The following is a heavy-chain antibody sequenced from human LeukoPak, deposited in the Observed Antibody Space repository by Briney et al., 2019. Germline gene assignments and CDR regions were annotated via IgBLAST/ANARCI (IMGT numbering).Heavy chain of an antibody. CDR2: IYYSGST. V-gene: IGHV4-59*01. CDR1: GGSISSYY. J-gene: IGHJ6*03. CDR3: ARGLAISPYYYYYMDV. D-gene: IGHD3-3*01. Sequence: SETLSLTCTVSGGSISSYYWSWIRQPPGKGLEWIGYIYYSGSTNYNPSLKSRVTISVDTSENQFSLELSSVTAADTAVYYCARGLAISPYYYYYMDVWGKGTTVTVSS.